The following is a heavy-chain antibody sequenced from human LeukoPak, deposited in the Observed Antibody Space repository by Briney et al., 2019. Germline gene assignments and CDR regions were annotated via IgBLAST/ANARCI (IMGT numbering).Heavy chain of an antibody. V-gene: IGHV1-46*01. CDR2: INPSGVST. J-gene: IGHJ5*02. Sequence: VASVKGSCKTSLYTFTSYYMHSGRQAPGHRVEWMGIINPSGVSTSYTQKFQGRVTMTRDTSTSTVYMELSSLRSEDTAVYYCARDHYDSSGYSFWFDPWGQGTLVTVSS. D-gene: IGHD3-22*01. CDR3: ARDHYDSSGYSFWFDP. CDR1: LYTFTSYY.